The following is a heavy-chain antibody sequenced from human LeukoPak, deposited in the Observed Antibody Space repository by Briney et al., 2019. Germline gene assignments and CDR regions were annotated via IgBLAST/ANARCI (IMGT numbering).Heavy chain of an antibody. Sequence: PSETLSLTCTVSGGSISNDGYFWGWIRQPPGKGLEWIGSIYYSGSTYYNPSLKSRVTVSVDTSKNQISLKLSSVTAADTAVYYCARLADRSITSPAEWFDPWGQGTLVTVSS. CDR2: IYYSGST. J-gene: IGHJ5*02. V-gene: IGHV4-39*01. CDR3: ARLADRSITSPAEWFDP. CDR1: GGSISNDGYF. D-gene: IGHD2-2*01.